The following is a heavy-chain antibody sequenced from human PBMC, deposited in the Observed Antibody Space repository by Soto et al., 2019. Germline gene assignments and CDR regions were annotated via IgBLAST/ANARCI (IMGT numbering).Heavy chain of an antibody. J-gene: IGHJ6*02. CDR2: IYYSGST. CDR3: GRLALAYCGGDCYSATYYYYGMDV. D-gene: IGHD2-21*02. V-gene: IGHV4-59*01. CDR1: GGSISSYY. Sequence: QVQLQESGPGLVKPSETLSLTCTVSGGSISSYYWSWIRQPPGKGLEWIGQIYYSGSTNYNPSLKSRVTLSVDTSKNQFSLKLSSVTAADTAVYYCGRLALAYCGGDCYSATYYYYGMDVWGQGTTVTVSS.